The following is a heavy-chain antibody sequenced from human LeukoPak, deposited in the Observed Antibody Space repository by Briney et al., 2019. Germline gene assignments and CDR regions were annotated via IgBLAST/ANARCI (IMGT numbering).Heavy chain of an antibody. Sequence: PGGSLRPSCAASGFTFSSYEMNWVRQAPGKGLEWVSYISSSGSTIYYADSVKGRFTISRDNAKNSLYLQMNSLRAEDTAVYYCARDQGRFKDCGGDCYAAFDIWGQGTMVTVSS. CDR3: ARDQGRFKDCGGDCYAAFDI. D-gene: IGHD2-21*02. V-gene: IGHV3-48*03. J-gene: IGHJ3*02. CDR2: ISSSGSTI. CDR1: GFTFSSYE.